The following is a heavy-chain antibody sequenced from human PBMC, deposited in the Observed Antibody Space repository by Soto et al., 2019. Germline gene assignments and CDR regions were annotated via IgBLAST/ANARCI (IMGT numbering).Heavy chain of an antibody. V-gene: IGHV3-30*03. Sequence: GGSLRLSCAASGFTFSSYGMHWVRQAPGKGLEWVAVISYDGSNKYYADSVKGRFTISRDNAKNTLYLQMNSLRAEDTAVYYCARDGVRRDYPYYYYSYGMDVWGQGTRSPSP. CDR3: ARDGVRRDYPYYYYSYGMDV. J-gene: IGHJ6*02. D-gene: IGHD3-16*01. CDR2: ISYDGSNK. CDR1: GFTFSSYG.